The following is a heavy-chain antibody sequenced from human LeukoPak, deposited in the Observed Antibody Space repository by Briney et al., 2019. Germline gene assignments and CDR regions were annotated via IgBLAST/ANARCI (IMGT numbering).Heavy chain of an antibody. D-gene: IGHD4-23*01. CDR2: MSWNGHSR. J-gene: IGHJ5*01. CDR1: EFAFDEYT. CDR3: AKDMEDYGGNSFDS. Sequence: PGGSLRLSCVASEFAFDEYTFNWVRQAPGKGLRWFSLMSWNGHSRYYADSVKGRFTISRDNSKNSVYLEMKNLRIEDTAFYYCAKDMEDYGGNSFDSWGEGTLVTVSS. V-gene: IGHV3-43*01.